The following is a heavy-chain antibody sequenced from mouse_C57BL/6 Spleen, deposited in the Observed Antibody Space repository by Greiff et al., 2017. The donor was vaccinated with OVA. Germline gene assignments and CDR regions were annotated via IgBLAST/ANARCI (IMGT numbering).Heavy chain of an antibody. Sequence: VQLQQSGAELVKPGASVKLSCTASGFNIKDYYMHWAKQRTEQGLEWIGRIDPEDGETKYATKFQGKATLTADPSSNTASLQLSSLTSADAAVYYCARGGGPPYWCFDVWGTGTTLTVSS. CDR1: GFNIKDYY. J-gene: IGHJ1*03. CDR2: IDPEDGET. CDR3: ARGGGPPYWCFDV. V-gene: IGHV14-2*01. D-gene: IGHD1-1*02.